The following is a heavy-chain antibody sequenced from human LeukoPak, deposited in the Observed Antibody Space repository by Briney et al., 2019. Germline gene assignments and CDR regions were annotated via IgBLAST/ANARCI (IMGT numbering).Heavy chain of an antibody. CDR2: INPNSVGT. CDR3: ARGPITMIVVVIHWFDP. J-gene: IGHJ5*02. CDR1: GYTFTGCY. V-gene: IGHV1-2*02. Sequence: ASEKVSCKASGYTFTGCYMHWVRQAPGQGLEWMGWINPNSVGTNYAQKFQGRVTMTRDTSISTAYMKLSRLRSDDTAVYYCARGPITMIVVVIHWFDPWGQGTLVTVSS. D-gene: IGHD3-22*01.